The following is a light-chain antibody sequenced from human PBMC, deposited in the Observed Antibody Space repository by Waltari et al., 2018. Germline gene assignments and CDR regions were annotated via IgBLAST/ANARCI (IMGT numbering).Light chain of an antibody. CDR3: QSYDSSLSVV. Sequence: GAPGQRVTISCTGSSSNIGAGYDVHWYQQLPGTAPKLLIYGNSNRPSGVPDRFSGSKSGTSASLAITGLQAEDEADYYCQSYDSSLSVVFGGGTKLTVL. CDR1: SSNIGAGYD. V-gene: IGLV1-40*01. CDR2: GNS. J-gene: IGLJ2*01.